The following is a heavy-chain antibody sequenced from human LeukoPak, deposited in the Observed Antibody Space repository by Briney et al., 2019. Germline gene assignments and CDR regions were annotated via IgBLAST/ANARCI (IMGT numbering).Heavy chain of an antibody. V-gene: IGHV4-59*01. D-gene: IGHD4-17*01. CDR1: GGSIISYY. CDR3: ASARPTFDTVTFDY. CDR2: IYYSGST. Sequence: PSETLSLTCTVSGGSIISYYWSWIRQPPGKGLEWIGYIYYSGSTNYNPSLKSRVTISVDTSKNQFSLKLSSVTAADTAVYYCASARPTFDTVTFDYWGQGTLVTVSS. J-gene: IGHJ4*02.